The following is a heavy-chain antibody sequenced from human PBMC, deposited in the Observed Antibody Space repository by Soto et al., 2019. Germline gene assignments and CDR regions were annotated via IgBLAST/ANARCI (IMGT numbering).Heavy chain of an antibody. J-gene: IGHJ6*02. CDR3: AATRLNIKWYNWNPAYYYGMDV. CDR1: GFTFTSSA. CDR2: IVVGSGNT. Sequence: GASVKVSCKASGFTFTSSAVQWVRQARGQRLEWIGWIVVGSGNTNYAQKFQERVTITRDMSTSTAYMELSSLRSEDTAVYYCAATRLNIKWYNWNPAYYYGMDVWGQGTTVTVSS. D-gene: IGHD1-20*01. V-gene: IGHV1-58*01.